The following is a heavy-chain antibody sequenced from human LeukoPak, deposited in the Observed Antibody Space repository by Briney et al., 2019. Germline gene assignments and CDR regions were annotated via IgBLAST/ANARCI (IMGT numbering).Heavy chain of an antibody. CDR1: GGTFSSYA. Sequence: SVKVSCKASGGTFSSYAISWVRQAPGQGLEWMGGIIPIFGTANYAQKFQGRVTITADESTSTAYMELSSLRSEDTAVYYCARDNSGYGNFDYWGQGTLVTVSS. J-gene: IGHJ4*02. V-gene: IGHV1-69*13. D-gene: IGHD5-12*01. CDR2: IIPIFGTA. CDR3: ARDNSGYGNFDY.